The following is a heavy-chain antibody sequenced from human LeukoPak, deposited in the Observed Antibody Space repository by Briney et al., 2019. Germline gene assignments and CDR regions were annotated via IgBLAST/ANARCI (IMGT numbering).Heavy chain of an antibody. D-gene: IGHD2-15*01. J-gene: IGHJ4*02. CDR1: GYTFTDYW. CDR3: TRRQVADY. Sequence: GESLKISCQGSGYTFTDYWIGWVRPVPGKGLEWMGIIYAGGSDIRYSPSFQGQVTISVDKSINTAYLQWSSLKASDTAMYHCTRRQVADYWGQGTLVTVSS. CDR2: IYAGGSDI. V-gene: IGHV5-51*01.